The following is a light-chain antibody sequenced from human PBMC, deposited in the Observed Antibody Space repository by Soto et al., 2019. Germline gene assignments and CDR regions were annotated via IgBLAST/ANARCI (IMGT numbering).Light chain of an antibody. J-gene: IGKJ1*01. Sequence: DIQMTQSPSTLSASVGDRVTITCRASQSIRSWLAWYQQKPGKAPKLLIYKASSLQSGVQSRFSGSGSETEFTLTTSSLQPDDFATYFCQQSNTYPWTFGQVTKVEIK. CDR3: QQSNTYPWT. V-gene: IGKV1-5*03. CDR2: KAS. CDR1: QSIRSW.